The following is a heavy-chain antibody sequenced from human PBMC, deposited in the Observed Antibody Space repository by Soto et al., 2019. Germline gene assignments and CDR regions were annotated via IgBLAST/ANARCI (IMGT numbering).Heavy chain of an antibody. D-gene: IGHD3-3*01. CDR2: IYHSGST. CDR1: VGSISSSNW. J-gene: IGHJ4*02. CDR3: ARGYVYYDFWRGANDPYYFDY. Sequence: PSETLSLTCAVSVGSISSSNWWSWVRQPPGKGLEWIGEIYHSGSTNYNPSLKSRVTISVDKSKNQFSLKLSSVTAADTAVYYCARGYVYYDFWRGANDPYYFDYWGQGTLVTVSS. V-gene: IGHV4-4*02.